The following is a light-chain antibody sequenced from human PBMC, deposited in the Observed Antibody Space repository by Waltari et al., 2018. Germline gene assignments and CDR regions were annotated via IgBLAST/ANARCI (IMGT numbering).Light chain of an antibody. CDR1: QSIGSY. Sequence: DIQMTQSPSSLSASVGDRVTITCRASQSIGSYLNWYQQQPGKAPKLLIYAASSLQSGVPSRFSGSGSGTDFTLTITSLQPEDFATYYCQQSYSTPRTFGQGTKVEIK. V-gene: IGKV1-39*01. J-gene: IGKJ1*01. CDR3: QQSYSTPRT. CDR2: AAS.